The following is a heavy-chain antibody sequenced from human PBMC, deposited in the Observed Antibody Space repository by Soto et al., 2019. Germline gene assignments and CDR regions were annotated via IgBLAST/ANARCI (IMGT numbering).Heavy chain of an antibody. Sequence: GGSLRLSCAASGFTFSSYGMHWVRQAPGKGLEWVAVIWYDGSNKYYADSVKGRFTISRDNSKNTLYLQMNSLRAEDTAVYYCARDDRHYYDSSGYYYRENDAFDIWGQGTMVTVSS. J-gene: IGHJ3*02. CDR2: IWYDGSNK. D-gene: IGHD3-22*01. V-gene: IGHV3-33*01. CDR1: GFTFSSYG. CDR3: ARDDRHYYDSSGYYYRENDAFDI.